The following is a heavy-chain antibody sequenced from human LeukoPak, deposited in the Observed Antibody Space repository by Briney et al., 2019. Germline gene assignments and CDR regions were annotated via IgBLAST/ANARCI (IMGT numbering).Heavy chain of an antibody. Sequence: SETLSLTCTVSGGPFSSYYWSWIRQPAGKGLEWIGRIYTSGSTNYNPSLKSRVTMSVDTSKNQFSLKLSSVTAADTAVYYCARDGLVPVRGSYYGMDVWGQGTTVTVSS. CDR2: IYTSGST. D-gene: IGHD3-10*01. CDR3: ARDGLVPVRGSYYGMDV. CDR1: GGPFSSYY. V-gene: IGHV4-4*07. J-gene: IGHJ6*02.